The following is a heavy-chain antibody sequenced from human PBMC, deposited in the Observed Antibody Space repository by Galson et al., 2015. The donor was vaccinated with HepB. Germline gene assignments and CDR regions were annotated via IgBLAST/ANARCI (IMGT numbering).Heavy chain of an antibody. J-gene: IGHJ4*02. Sequence: LRLSCAASGFAFGSHTVIWVRQAPGRGLECVSAISGHAEKIYYAESLKGRFTISRDNSKSTVYLQISGLRVDDTAVYYCVKDSHYDFWQGSLFELWGQGTPVTVAS. CDR3: VKDSHYDFWQGSLFEL. V-gene: IGHV3-23*01. CDR2: ISGHAEKI. CDR1: GFAFGSHT. D-gene: IGHD3-3*01.